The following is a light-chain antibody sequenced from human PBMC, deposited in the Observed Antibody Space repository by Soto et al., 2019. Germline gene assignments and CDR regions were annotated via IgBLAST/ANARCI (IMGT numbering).Light chain of an antibody. CDR1: QSVSSK. J-gene: IGKJ1*01. V-gene: IGKV3-15*01. Sequence: EIVMTQSPATLSLSAGERATLSCRASQSVSSKLAWYQNKPGQAPRLLIYEASTRATVIPARFSGSGSGTELTLTISRLEPEDFAVYFCQQYGSSYPWTFGQGTKVDIK. CDR2: EAS. CDR3: QQYGSSYPWT.